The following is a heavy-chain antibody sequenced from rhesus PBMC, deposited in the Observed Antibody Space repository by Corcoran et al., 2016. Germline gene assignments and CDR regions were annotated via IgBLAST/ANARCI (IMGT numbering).Heavy chain of an antibody. J-gene: IGHJ4*01. CDR1: GFTFPNYW. V-gene: IGHV3S41*01. CDR3: ARDVH. Sequence: EVQLVESGGGLVQPGGSLRLSCAASGFTFPNYWLYCFRQAPGKGLEGCSSVSVSRSETYYPDSVKGRFTISRDIAKNALYLQMSSLRPEDTAVYYCARDVHWGQGVLVTVSS. CDR2: VSVSRSET.